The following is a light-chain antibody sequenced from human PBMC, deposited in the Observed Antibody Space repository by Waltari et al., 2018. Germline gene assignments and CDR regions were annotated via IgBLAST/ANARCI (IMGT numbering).Light chain of an antibody. CDR2: WAS. CDR3: QQYFTTLRT. J-gene: IGKJ1*01. V-gene: IGKV4-1*01. CDR1: QSLLYSSNNKNY. Sequence: DIVMTQSPDSLAVSLGERATINCKSSQSLLYSSNNKNYLAWYQQKPVQPPKLLIYWASTRESGVPDRFSGSGSGTDFTLTISSLQAEDVAVYYCQQYFTTLRTFGQGTKVEIK.